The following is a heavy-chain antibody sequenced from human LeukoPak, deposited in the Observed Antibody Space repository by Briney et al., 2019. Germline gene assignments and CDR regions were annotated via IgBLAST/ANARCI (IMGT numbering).Heavy chain of an antibody. CDR3: ARDRGSEEQLWFDN. J-gene: IGHJ4*02. D-gene: IGHD5-18*01. V-gene: IGHV1-18*01. CDR1: GYTFTIYG. Sequence: ASVKVSCKASGYTFTIYGISWVRQAPGQGLEWMGWISTYSGNTDLAQRLQGRLTVTTDTSTSTAYMELRSLRSDDTAVYYCARDRGSEEQLWFDNWGQGTLVTVSS. CDR2: ISTYSGNT.